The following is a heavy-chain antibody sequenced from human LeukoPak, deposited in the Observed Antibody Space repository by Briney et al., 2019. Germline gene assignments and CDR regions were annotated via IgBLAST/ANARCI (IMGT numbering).Heavy chain of an antibody. D-gene: IGHD2-21*02. CDR2: MNPNSGNT. CDR1: GYTFTSYD. J-gene: IGHJ4*02. Sequence: ASVKVSCKASGYTFTSYDINWVRQATGQGLEWMGWMNPNSGNTGYAQKFQGRVTITRNTSISTAYMELSSLRSEDTAVYYCARETRQYCGGDCYSSYWGQGTLVTVSS. V-gene: IGHV1-8*03. CDR3: ARETRQYCGGDCYSSY.